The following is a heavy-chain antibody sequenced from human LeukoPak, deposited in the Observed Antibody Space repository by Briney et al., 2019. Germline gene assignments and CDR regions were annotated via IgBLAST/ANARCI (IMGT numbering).Heavy chain of an antibody. V-gene: IGHV1-69*01. CDR3: ARSHYSSYWDNGPHYYYYYMDV. D-gene: IGHD6-6*01. J-gene: IGHJ6*03. CDR2: IIPIFGTT. CDR1: GGTFSSYA. Sequence: ASVKVSCKASGGTFSSYAISWVRQARGQGLEWMGGIIPIFGTTNYAQTFQGRVTITADESTSTAYMELSSLRSEDTAVYFCARSHYSSYWDNGPHYYYYYMDVWGKGTTVTVSS.